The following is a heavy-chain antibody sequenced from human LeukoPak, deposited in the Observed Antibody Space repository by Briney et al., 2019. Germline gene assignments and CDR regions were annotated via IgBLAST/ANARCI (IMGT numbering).Heavy chain of an antibody. Sequence: SETLSLTCTVSGGSISSYYWSWIRQPPGKGLEWIGYTYYSGSTNYNPSLKSRVTISVDTSKNQFSLKLSSVTAADTAVYYCARDASSPGGNWFDPWGQGTLVTVSS. CDR2: TYYSGST. CDR1: GGSISSYY. J-gene: IGHJ5*02. V-gene: IGHV4-59*01. D-gene: IGHD6-13*01. CDR3: ARDASSPGGNWFDP.